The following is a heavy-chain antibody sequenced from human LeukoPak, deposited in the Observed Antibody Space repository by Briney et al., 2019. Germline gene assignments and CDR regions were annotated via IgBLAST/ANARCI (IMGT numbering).Heavy chain of an antibody. V-gene: IGHV4-4*02. CDR2: IYHSGST. CDR3: ARANIAVAGLTHFDY. J-gene: IGHJ4*02. Sequence: SGTLSLTCAVSGGSISSSNWWSWVRQPPGKGLEWIGEIYHSGSTNYNPSLKSRVIISVDKSKNQFSLKLSSVTAADTAVYYCARANIAVAGLTHFDYWGQGTLVTVSS. CDR1: GGSISSSNW. D-gene: IGHD6-19*01.